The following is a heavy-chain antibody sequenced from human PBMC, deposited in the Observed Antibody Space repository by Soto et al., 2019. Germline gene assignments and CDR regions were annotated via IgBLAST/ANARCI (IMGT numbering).Heavy chain of an antibody. Sequence: EVQLLESGGGLVQPGGSLRLSCAASGFTFSSYAMSWVRQAPGKGLEWVSAISGSGGSTYYADSVKGRFTISRDNSKNTLYLQMNSLRAEDPAVYYCAKDLLYFSSTSCYMDYYYYMDVWGKGTTVTVSS. CDR1: GFTFSSYA. V-gene: IGHV3-23*01. D-gene: IGHD2-2*02. J-gene: IGHJ6*03. CDR2: ISGSGGST. CDR3: AKDLLYFSSTSCYMDYYYYMDV.